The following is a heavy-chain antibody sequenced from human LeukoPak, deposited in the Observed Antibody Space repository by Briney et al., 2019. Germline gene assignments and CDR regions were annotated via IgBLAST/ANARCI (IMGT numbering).Heavy chain of an antibody. D-gene: IGHD2-8*01. CDR1: GYTFTSYG. CDR3: ARVNLDIVLINWFDP. CDR2: ISAYNGNT. J-gene: IGHJ5*02. V-gene: IGHV1-18*01. Sequence: GASVKVSCTASGYTFTSYGISWVRQAPGQGLEWMGWISAYNGNTNYAQKLQGRVTMTTDTSTSTAYMELRSLRSDDTAVYYCARVNLDIVLINWFDPWGQGTLVTVSS.